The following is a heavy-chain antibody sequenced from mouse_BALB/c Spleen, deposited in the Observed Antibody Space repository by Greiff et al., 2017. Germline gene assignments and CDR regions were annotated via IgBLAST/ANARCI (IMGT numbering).Heavy chain of an antibody. J-gene: IGHJ2*01. CDR1: GYTFTSYW. Sequence: QVQLQQSGAELARPGASVKLSCKASGYTFTSYWMQWVKQRPGQGLEWIGAIYPGDGDTRYTQKFKGKATLTADKSSSTAYMQLKSLTSEDSAVYYCARSGGNHYFDYWGQGTTLTVSS. V-gene: IGHV1-87*01. D-gene: IGHD2-1*01. CDR3: ARSGGNHYFDY. CDR2: IYPGDGDT.